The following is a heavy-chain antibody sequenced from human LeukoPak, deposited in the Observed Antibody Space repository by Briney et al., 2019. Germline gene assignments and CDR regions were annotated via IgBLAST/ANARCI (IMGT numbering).Heavy chain of an antibody. CDR1: GYTFTGYY. CDR3: AKDLTGDLGPYY. Sequence: ASVKVSCKASGYTFTGYYMHWVRQAPGQGLEWMGWINPNSGGTNYTQKFQGRVTMTRDTSISTAYMELSRLRSDDTAVYYCAKDLTGDLGPYYWGQGNLVTVSS. J-gene: IGHJ4*02. V-gene: IGHV1-2*02. D-gene: IGHD3-10*01. CDR2: INPNSGGT.